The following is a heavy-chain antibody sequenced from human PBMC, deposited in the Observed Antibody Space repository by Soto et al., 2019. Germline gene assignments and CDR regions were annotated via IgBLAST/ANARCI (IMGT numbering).Heavy chain of an antibody. J-gene: IGHJ6*02. Sequence: QVQLQQSGPGLVKPSQTLSLTCAISGDSVSSNSAAWNWIRQSPSRGLEWLGRTYYRSKWYNDYAVSVKSRITINPDTSKNQFSLQLNSVTPEDTAVYYCARDQGLYSPSAHPYSKPKYYYGMDVWGQGTTVTVSS. V-gene: IGHV6-1*01. CDR2: TYYRSKWYN. CDR3: ARDQGLYSPSAHPYSKPKYYYGMDV. D-gene: IGHD4-4*01. CDR1: GDSVSSNSAA.